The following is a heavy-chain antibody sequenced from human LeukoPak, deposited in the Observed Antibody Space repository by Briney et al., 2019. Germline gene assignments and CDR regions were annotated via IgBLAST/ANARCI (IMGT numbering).Heavy chain of an antibody. V-gene: IGHV4-59*07. J-gene: IGHJ6*03. Sequence: SDTLSLTCTVSGGSIISYYWSWIRQPPGKGLEWIGYIYYSGSTNYNPSLKSRVTISVDTSKNQFSLKLSSVTAADTAGYYCGRGGGMGHYYYYMDVWGKGTTVTISS. CDR3: GRGGGMGHYYYYMDV. CDR2: IYYSGST. CDR1: GGSIISYY. D-gene: IGHD3-16*01.